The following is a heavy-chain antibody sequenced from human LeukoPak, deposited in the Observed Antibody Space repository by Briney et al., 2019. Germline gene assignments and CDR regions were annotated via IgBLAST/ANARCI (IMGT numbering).Heavy chain of an antibody. CDR3: ARDPTHLSYCSSTSCYRDY. D-gene: IGHD2-2*01. CDR1: GFTFSSYG. V-gene: IGHV3-30*03. J-gene: IGHJ4*02. Sequence: PGRSLRLSCAASGFTFSSYGMHWVRQAPGKGLEWVAVISYDGRNKYYADSVKGRFTISRDNAKNSLYLQMNSLRAEDTAVYYCARDPTHLSYCSSTSCYRDYWGQGTLVTVSS. CDR2: ISYDGRNK.